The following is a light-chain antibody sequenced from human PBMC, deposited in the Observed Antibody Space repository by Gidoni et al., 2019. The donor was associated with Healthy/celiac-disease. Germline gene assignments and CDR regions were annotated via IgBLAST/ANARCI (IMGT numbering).Light chain of an antibody. CDR2: AAS. J-gene: IGKJ5*01. CDR3: QQLNSYPIT. V-gene: IGKV1-9*01. Sequence: ITCRASQGISSYLAWYQQKPGKAPKLLIYAASTLQSGVPSRFSGSGSGTEFTLTISSLQPEDFATYYCQQLNSYPITFGQGTRLEIK. CDR1: QGISSY.